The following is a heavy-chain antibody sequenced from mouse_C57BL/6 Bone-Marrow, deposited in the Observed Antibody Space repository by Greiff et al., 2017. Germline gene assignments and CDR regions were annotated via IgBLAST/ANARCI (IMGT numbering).Heavy chain of an antibody. Sequence: VHLVESGAELARPGASVKLSCKASGYTFTSYGISWVKQRTGQGLEWIGEIYPRSGNTYYNEKFKGKATLTADKSSSTAYMELRSLTSANSAVYFCARGDGYPFDYWGQGTTLTVSS. D-gene: IGHD2-3*01. J-gene: IGHJ2*01. CDR2: IYPRSGNT. CDR3: ARGDGYPFDY. CDR1: GYTFTSYG. V-gene: IGHV1-81*01.